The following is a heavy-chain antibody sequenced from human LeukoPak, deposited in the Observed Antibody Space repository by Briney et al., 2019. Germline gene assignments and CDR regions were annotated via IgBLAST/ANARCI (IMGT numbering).Heavy chain of an antibody. CDR1: GFTFSDYY. J-gene: IGHJ4*02. D-gene: IGHD6-13*01. Sequence: GGSLRLSCAASGFTFSDYYMTWVRQAPGKGLEWVANIKQDGSEKYYVDSVKGRFTISRDNAKNSLYLQMNSLRAEDTAVYYCARDGVPAANDYWGQGTLVTVSS. CDR3: ARDGVPAANDY. CDR2: IKQDGSEK. V-gene: IGHV3-7*01.